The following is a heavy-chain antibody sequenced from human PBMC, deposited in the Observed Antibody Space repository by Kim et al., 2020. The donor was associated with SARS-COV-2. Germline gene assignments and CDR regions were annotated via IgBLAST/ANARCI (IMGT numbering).Heavy chain of an antibody. Sequence: GGSLRLSCAASGFTFSSYSMNWVRQAPGKGLEWVSSISSSSSYIYYADSVKGRFTICRDNAKNSLYLQMNSLRAEDTAVYYCARDRGDCSGGSCYHYGMDVWGQGTTVTVSS. J-gene: IGHJ6*02. CDR3: ARDRGDCSGGSCYHYGMDV. CDR1: GFTFSSYS. D-gene: IGHD2-15*01. V-gene: IGHV3-21*01. CDR2: ISSSSSYI.